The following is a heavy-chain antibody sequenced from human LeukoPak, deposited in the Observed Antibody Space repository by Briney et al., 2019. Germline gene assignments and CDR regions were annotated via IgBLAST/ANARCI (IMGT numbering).Heavy chain of an antibody. Sequence: GGSLRLSCAASGFTFSSYSMNWVRQAPGKGLEWVSSISSSSSYIYYADSVKGRFTISRDNAKNSLYLQMNSLRAEDTALYYCARAKCSSTSCYGNYYYYMDVWGKGTTVTVSS. J-gene: IGHJ6*03. CDR3: ARAKCSSTSCYGNYYYYMDV. CDR1: GFTFSSYS. V-gene: IGHV3-21*04. D-gene: IGHD2-2*01. CDR2: ISSSSSYI.